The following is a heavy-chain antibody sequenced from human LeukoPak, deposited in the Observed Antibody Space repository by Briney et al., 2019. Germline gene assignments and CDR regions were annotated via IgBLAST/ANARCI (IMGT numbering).Heavy chain of an antibody. Sequence: GGSLRLSCAASGFTFSSYEMNWVRQAPGKGLEWVAFIRYDGSNKYYADSVKGRFTISRDNSKNTLYLQMNSLRAEDTAVYYCAKDYRLHLYWYFDLWGRGTLVTVSS. J-gene: IGHJ2*01. D-gene: IGHD1-14*01. CDR1: GFTFSSYE. CDR3: AKDYRLHLYWYFDL. CDR2: IRYDGSNK. V-gene: IGHV3-30*02.